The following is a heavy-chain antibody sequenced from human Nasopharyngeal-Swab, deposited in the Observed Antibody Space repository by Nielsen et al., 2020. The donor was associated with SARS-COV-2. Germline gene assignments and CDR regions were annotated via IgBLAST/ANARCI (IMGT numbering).Heavy chain of an antibody. V-gene: IGHV4-39*07. CDR3: ARVGSWFGLYYFDY. D-gene: IGHD3-10*01. J-gene: IGHJ4*02. CDR2: IYYSGST. CDR1: GGSISTSSYY. Sequence: SETLSLTCTVSGGSISTSSYYWGWIRQPPGKGLQWIGSIYYSGSTYYNPSLKSRVTISVDTSKNQFSLKLSSVTAADTAVYYCARVGSWFGLYYFDYWGQGTLVTVSS.